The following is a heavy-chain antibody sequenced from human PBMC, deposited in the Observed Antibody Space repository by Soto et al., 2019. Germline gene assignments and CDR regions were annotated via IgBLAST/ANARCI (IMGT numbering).Heavy chain of an antibody. CDR2: INAGNGNT. V-gene: IGHV1-3*01. Sequence: ASVKVSCKASGYTFTSYAMHWVRQAPGQRLEWMGWINAGNGNTKYSQKFQGRVTITRDTSASTAYMELSSLRSEDTAVYYCARDTETYSSSWYESYNWFDPWGQGTLVTVSS. CDR3: ARDTETYSSSWYESYNWFDP. D-gene: IGHD6-13*01. CDR1: GYTFTSYA. J-gene: IGHJ5*02.